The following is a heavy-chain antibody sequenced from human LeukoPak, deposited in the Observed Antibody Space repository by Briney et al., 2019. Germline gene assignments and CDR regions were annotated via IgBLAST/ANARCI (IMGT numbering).Heavy chain of an antibody. J-gene: IGHJ4*02. CDR1: GFTFSSYA. CDR3: ATMGYDFWSGYWPDY. V-gene: IGHV3-23*01. CDR2: ISGSGGST. Sequence: GGSLRLSCAASGFTFSSYAMSWVRQAPGKGLDWVSTISGSGGSTDYADSVKGRFTISRDNSKNTPYLQMDSPGAEDTAEYYCATMGYDFWSGYWPDYWGQGTLVTVSS. D-gene: IGHD3-3*01.